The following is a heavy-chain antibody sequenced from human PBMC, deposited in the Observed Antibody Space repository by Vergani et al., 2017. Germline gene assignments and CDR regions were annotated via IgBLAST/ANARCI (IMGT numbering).Heavy chain of an antibody. Sequence: VEAGGGLVQPGGSLRLFCTASGFTFQVFAFHWVRQVSGRGLEWVSGIVRNYGVKNGNSFEGRFSISRDNAKKAVFLQMNNLRHEDTALYFCVKDNDYDANGPFDLWGRGTLVTVSS. CDR1: GFTFQVFA. CDR3: VKDNDYDANGPFDL. J-gene: IGHJ2*01. CDR2: IVRNYGVK. D-gene: IGHD3-16*01. V-gene: IGHV3-9*01.